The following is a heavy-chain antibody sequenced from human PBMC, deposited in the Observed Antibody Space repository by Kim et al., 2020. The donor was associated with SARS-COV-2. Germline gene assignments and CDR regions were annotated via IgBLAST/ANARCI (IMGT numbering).Heavy chain of an antibody. Sequence: GGSLRLSCAASGFTFSSYAMHWVRQAPGKGLEWVAVISYDGSNKYYADSVKGRFTISRDNSKNTLYLQMNSLRAEDTAVYYCARDLRSYGSSGFDYWGQGTLVTVSS. CDR3: ARDLRSYGSSGFDY. V-gene: IGHV3-30-3*01. J-gene: IGHJ4*02. CDR2: ISYDGSNK. D-gene: IGHD5-18*01. CDR1: GFTFSSYA.